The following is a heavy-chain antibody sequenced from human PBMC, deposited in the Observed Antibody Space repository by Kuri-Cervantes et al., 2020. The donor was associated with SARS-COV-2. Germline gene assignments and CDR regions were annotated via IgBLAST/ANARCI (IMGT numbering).Heavy chain of an antibody. V-gene: IGHV3-30*04. CDR3: ARVPLRGFGESATTIYYYYMDV. J-gene: IGHJ6*03. CDR1: GFTFSSYA. CDR2: ISYDGSNK. D-gene: IGHD3-10*01. Sequence: GGSLRLSCAASGFTFSSYAMHWVRQAPGKGLEWVAVISYDGSNKYYADSVKGRFTISRDNAKNSLYLQMNSLRAEDTAVYYCARVPLRGFGESATTIYYYYMDVWGKGTTVTVSS.